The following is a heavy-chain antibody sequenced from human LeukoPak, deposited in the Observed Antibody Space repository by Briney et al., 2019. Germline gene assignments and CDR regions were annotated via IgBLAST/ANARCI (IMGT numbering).Heavy chain of an antibody. J-gene: IGHJ5*02. CDR2: INPNSGGT. CDR3: ARGRLRVPRSFDP. V-gene: IGHV1-2*02. CDR1: GYTFTGYY. D-gene: IGHD3-16*01. Sequence: GASVKVSCKASGYTFTGYYIHWVRQAPGQGLEWMGWINPNSGGTNYAQKFQGRVTMTMNTSISTAYMELSSLRSEDTAVYYCARGRLRVPRSFDPWGQGTLVTVSS.